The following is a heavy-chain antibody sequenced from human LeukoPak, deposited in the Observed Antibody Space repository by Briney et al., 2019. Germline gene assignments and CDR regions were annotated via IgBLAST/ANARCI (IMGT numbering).Heavy chain of an antibody. J-gene: IGHJ6*03. D-gene: IGHD6-19*01. CDR2: INHSGST. CDR3: ARGRIAVAGTSYYYMDV. CDR1: GGSFSGYY. V-gene: IGHV4-34*01. Sequence: SETLSLTCAVYGGSFSGYYWGWIRQPPGKGLEWIGEINHSGSTNYNPSLKSRVTISVDTSKNQFSLKLSSVTAADTAVYYCARGRIAVAGTSYYYMDVWGKGTTVTVSS.